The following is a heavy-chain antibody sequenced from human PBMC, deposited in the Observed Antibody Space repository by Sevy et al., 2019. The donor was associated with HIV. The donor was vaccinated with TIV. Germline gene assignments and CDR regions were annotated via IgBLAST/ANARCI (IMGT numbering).Heavy chain of an antibody. J-gene: IGHJ4*02. CDR1: GFIFSDYY. Sequence: GGSLRLSCAGSGFIFSDYYMSWIRQAPGKGLEWISYISSTRGSTTHYAASVKGRFTISRDNAKNSLYLQMNSLRVEDTAVYYCARESWNTDLDYWGQGTLVTVSS. D-gene: IGHD5-18*01. CDR3: ARESWNTDLDY. CDR2: ISSTRGSTT. V-gene: IGHV3-11*01.